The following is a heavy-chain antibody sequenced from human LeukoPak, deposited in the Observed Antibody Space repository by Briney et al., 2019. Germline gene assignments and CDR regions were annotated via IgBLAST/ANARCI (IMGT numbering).Heavy chain of an antibody. J-gene: IGHJ4*02. D-gene: IGHD4-11*01. CDR3: ARSNQADDY. CDR2: INTGGSST. Sequence: GGSLRLSCTASGFTFSNYWMHWFRQVPGKGLVWVSRINTGGSSTTYADSVKGRFTISRDNAKNTLYLQMNSLRVEDTAVYYCARSNQADDYWGQGTLVTVSS. V-gene: IGHV3-74*01. CDR1: GFTFSNYW.